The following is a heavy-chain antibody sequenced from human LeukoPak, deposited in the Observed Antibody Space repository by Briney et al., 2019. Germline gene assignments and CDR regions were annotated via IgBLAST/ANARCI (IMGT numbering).Heavy chain of an antibody. CDR1: GGSISDNY. CDR3: AREPTSGREPTSGRPLDY. V-gene: IGHV4-4*07. Sequence: SETLSLTCTVSGGSISDNYWSWIRQPPGKGLEWIGRIYSSGSNNYNPSLKSRVTMSLDTSKNHLSLNLSSVTAADTAVYYCAREPTSGREPTSGRPLDYWGQGTLVTVSS. D-gene: IGHD5-12*01. J-gene: IGHJ4*02. CDR2: IYSSGSN.